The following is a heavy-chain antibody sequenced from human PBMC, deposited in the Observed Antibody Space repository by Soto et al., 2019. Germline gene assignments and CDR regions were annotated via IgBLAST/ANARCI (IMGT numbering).Heavy chain of an antibody. J-gene: IGHJ4*02. D-gene: IGHD6-19*01. CDR1: GFTFSSYA. CDR2: ISYDGSNK. Sequence: QVQLVESGGGVVQPGRSLRLSCAASGFTFSSYAMHWVRQAPGKGLEWVAVISYDGSNKYYADSVKGRFTISRDNSKNPQHLQTNSQRAEDTGVYYCARDRNSSGWYVLRFWGQGTLVPVSS. V-gene: IGHV3-30-3*01. CDR3: ARDRNSSGWYVLRF.